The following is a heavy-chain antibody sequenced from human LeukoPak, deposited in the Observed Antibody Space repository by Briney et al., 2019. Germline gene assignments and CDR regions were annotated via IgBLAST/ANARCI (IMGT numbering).Heavy chain of an antibody. J-gene: IGHJ3*02. Sequence: SETLSLTCTVSSGSINSYYWNWIRQPPGKGLEWIGRIYSSGSTNYSPSLKSRVTISVDTSKNQFSLKLSSVTAADTAVYYCAREGAVGVITLDDAFDIWGQGTMVTVSS. CDR1: SGSINSYY. D-gene: IGHD3-16*02. V-gene: IGHV4-59*01. CDR2: IYSSGST. CDR3: AREGAVGVITLDDAFDI.